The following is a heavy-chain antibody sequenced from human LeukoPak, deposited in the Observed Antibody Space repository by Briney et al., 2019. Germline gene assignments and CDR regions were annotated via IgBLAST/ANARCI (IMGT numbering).Heavy chain of an antibody. J-gene: IGHJ4*02. Sequence: ASVKVSCKASGYTFTCYYMHWVRQAPGQGLEWMGWINPNSGGTNYAQKFQGRVTMTRGTSISIAYMELSRLRSDDTAVYYCARASGWYELFDYWGQGTLVTVSS. CDR2: INPNSGGT. CDR1: GYTFTCYY. D-gene: IGHD6-19*01. CDR3: ARASGWYELFDY. V-gene: IGHV1-2*02.